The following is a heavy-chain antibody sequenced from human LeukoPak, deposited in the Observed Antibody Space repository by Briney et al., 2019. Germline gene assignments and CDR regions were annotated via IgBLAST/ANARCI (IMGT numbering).Heavy chain of an antibody. CDR3: ARDRGDSSGYYYGIFDY. Sequence: GRSLRLSCAASGFTFSSYAMHWVRQAPGKGLEWVAVISYDRSNKYYADSVKGRFTISRDNSKNTLYLQMNSLRAEDTAVYYCARDRGDSSGYYYGIFDYWGQGTLVTVSS. CDR1: GFTFSSYA. V-gene: IGHV3-30-3*01. CDR2: ISYDRSNK. D-gene: IGHD3-22*01. J-gene: IGHJ4*02.